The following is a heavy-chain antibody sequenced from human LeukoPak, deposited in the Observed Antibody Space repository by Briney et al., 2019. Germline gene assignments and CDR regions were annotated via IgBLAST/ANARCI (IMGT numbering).Heavy chain of an antibody. J-gene: IGHJ4*02. D-gene: IGHD1-26*01. CDR1: GFTFDDYG. V-gene: IGHV3-20*04. CDR3: ARAPAYSGSYYYVY. CDR2: INWNGGST. Sequence: PGGSLRLSCAASGFTFDDYGMSRVRQAPGKGLEWVSGINWNGGSTGYADSVKGRFTISRDNAKNSLYLQMNSLRAEDTALYYCARAPAYSGSYYYVYWGQGTLVTVSS.